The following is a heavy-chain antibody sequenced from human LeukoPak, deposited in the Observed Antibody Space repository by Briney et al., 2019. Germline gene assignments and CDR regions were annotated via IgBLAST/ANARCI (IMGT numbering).Heavy chain of an antibody. CDR2: TYYRSNWYN. CDR1: GDSVSGNGVA. D-gene: IGHD2-2*01. V-gene: IGHV6-1*01. Sequence: SQTLSLTCAISGDSVSGNGVAWHWIRQSPSRGLEWLGRTYYRSNWYNDYAVSLKSRVTVNPDTSKNPFSLHLNSVTPEDTAVYYCARSSSGSPHFDYWGQGTLVTVSS. CDR3: ARSSSGSPHFDY. J-gene: IGHJ4*02.